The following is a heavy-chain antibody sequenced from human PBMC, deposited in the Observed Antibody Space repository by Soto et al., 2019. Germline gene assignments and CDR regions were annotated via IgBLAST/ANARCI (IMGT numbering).Heavy chain of an antibody. CDR2: ISSSGTPI. Sequence: QVQLMESGGGLVKPEGSLRLSCAASGFTFSDYYMSWIRQAPGKGLEWLSYISSSGTPIYYADSVKGRFTISRDNAKNSLYLQMNSLRAEDTAVYYCAGDLGHYPIDYWGQGTLVTVSS. V-gene: IGHV3-11*01. CDR3: AGDLGHYPIDY. D-gene: IGHD7-27*01. CDR1: GFTFSDYY. J-gene: IGHJ4*02.